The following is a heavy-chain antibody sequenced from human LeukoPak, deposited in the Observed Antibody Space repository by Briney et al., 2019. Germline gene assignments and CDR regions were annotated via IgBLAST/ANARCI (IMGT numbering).Heavy chain of an antibody. J-gene: IGHJ4*02. V-gene: IGHV1-2*02. D-gene: IGHD5-24*01. Sequence: ASVKVSCKASGYTFTDYYIHWVRQVPGQGLEWMGWINPDSGGTKYAQKFQGRVTVTRDPSISTTDMDLIRLRSDDTAVYYCARPRDGYNPPFDYWGQGTLVTVSS. CDR3: ARPRDGYNPPFDY. CDR2: INPDSGGT. CDR1: GYTFTDYY.